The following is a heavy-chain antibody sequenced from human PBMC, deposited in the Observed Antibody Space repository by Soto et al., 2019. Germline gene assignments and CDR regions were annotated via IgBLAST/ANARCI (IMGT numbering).Heavy chain of an antibody. CDR3: ATLWFGEGNY. J-gene: IGHJ4*02. Sequence: QLQLQESGPGLVKPSETLSLTCTVSGGSISSSSYYWGWIRQPPGKGLEWIGSIYYSGSTYYNPSLKGRVPISVDTSKNHFSLKLSSVTAADTAVYYCATLWFGEGNYWGQGTLVTVSS. D-gene: IGHD3-10*01. CDR1: GGSISSSSYY. V-gene: IGHV4-39*02. CDR2: IYYSGST.